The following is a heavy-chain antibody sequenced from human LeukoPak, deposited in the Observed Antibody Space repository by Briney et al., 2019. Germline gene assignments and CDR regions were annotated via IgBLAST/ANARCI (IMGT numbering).Heavy chain of an antibody. CDR2: ISYDGSNK. CDR3: AKMVATTHYFGY. J-gene: IGHJ4*02. Sequence: PGGSLRLSCAASGFTFSSYGMHWVRQAPGKGLEWVAVISYDGSNKYYADSVKGRFTISRDNSKNTLYLQMNSLRAEDTAVYYCAKMVATTHYFGYWGQGTLVTVSS. CDR1: GFTFSSYG. V-gene: IGHV3-30*18. D-gene: IGHD5-12*01.